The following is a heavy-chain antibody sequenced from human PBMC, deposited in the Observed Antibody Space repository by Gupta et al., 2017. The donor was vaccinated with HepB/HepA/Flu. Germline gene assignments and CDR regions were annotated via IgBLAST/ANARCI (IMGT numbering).Heavy chain of an antibody. V-gene: IGHV3-66*01. D-gene: IGHD6-19*01. J-gene: IGHJ6*02. CDR2: IYSGGST. Sequence: EVQLVESGGGLVQPGGSLRLSCAAPGFTVSSNYMSWVRQAPGKGLEWVSVIYSGGSTYYADSVKGRFTISRDNSKNTLYLQMNSLRAEDTAVYYCARTRRLAHYYYYGMDVWGQGTTVTVSS. CDR1: GFTVSSNY. CDR3: ARTRRLAHYYYYGMDV.